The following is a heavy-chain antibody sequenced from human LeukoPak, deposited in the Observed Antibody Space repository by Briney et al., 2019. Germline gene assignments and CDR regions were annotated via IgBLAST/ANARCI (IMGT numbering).Heavy chain of an antibody. CDR2: VRNKANSYTT. D-gene: IGHD3-22*01. Sequence: GGSLRLSCAASGFTFTQHYMDWVRQAPGKGLEWVGRVRNKANSYTTQYAASVKGRFTISRDDSKNSLYLQMNSLKTEDTAVYYCARVFYDSSGYYLDYWGQGTLVTVSS. J-gene: IGHJ4*02. CDR1: GFTFTQHY. CDR3: ARVFYDSSGYYLDY. V-gene: IGHV3-72*01.